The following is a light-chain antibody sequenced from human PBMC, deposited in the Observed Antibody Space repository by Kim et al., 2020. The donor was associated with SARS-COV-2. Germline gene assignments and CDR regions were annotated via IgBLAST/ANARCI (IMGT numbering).Light chain of an antibody. CDR2: KAS. Sequence: DIQMTQSPSTLSASVGDRVTITCRASQSMSSWLAWYQQKPGKAPKLLIYKASSLESGVPSRFSGSGSGTEFTLTISSLQPDDFATYYCQQYNSDRYTFGQGTKLEI. CDR1: QSMSSW. J-gene: IGKJ2*01. CDR3: QQYNSDRYT. V-gene: IGKV1-5*03.